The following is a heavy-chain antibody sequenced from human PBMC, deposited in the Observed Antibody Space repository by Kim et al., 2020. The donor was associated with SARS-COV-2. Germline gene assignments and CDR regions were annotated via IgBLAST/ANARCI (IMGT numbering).Heavy chain of an antibody. J-gene: IGHJ6*02. CDR3: ARGPQIRSYYYYYGMDV. CDR2: INHSGST. CDR1: GGSFSGYY. Sequence: SETLSLTCAVYGGSFSGYYWSWIRQPPGKGLEWIGEINHSGSTNYNPSLKSRVTISVDTSKNQFSLKLSSVTAADTAVYYCARGPQIRSYYYYYGMDVWGQGTTVTVSS. V-gene: IGHV4-34*01.